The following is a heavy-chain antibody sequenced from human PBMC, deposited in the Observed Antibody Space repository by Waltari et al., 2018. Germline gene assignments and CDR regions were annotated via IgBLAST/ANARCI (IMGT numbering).Heavy chain of an antibody. CDR3: ARGMYCSGGSCPFFDY. CDR2: IYHSGGP. V-gene: IGHV4-38-2*01. CDR1: GYSISRGSY. Sequence: QVQLQESGPGLVKTSETMSLTCAVSGYSISRGSYWGWIRQPPGKGLGWIGSIYHSGGPYYNPSLKSRVTISVDTSKSQFSLKLSSVTAADTAVYYCARGMYCSGGSCPFFDYWGQGTLVTVSS. D-gene: IGHD2-15*01. J-gene: IGHJ4*02.